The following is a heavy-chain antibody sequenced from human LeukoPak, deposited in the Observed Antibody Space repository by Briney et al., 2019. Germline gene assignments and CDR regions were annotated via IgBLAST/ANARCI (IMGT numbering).Heavy chain of an antibody. CDR3: ARLRTIAVAVVY. V-gene: IGHV4-39*01. J-gene: IGHJ4*02. CDR2: IYYSGST. D-gene: IGHD6-19*01. CDR1: GGSISSSSYY. Sequence: SETLSLTCTVSGGSISSSSYYWGWIRQPPGKGLEWIGSIYYSGSTYYNPSLKSRVTISVDTSKNQFSLKLSSVTAADTAVYYCARLRTIAVAVVYWGQGTLSPSPQ.